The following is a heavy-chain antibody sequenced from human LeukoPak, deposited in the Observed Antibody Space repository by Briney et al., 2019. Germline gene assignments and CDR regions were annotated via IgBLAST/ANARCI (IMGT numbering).Heavy chain of an antibody. Sequence: GASVEVSCKASGYSFTDYYMHWVRQAPGQGLEWMGGIIPIFGTANYAQKFQGRVTITADESTSTAYMELSSLRSEDTAVYYCARVSCSGGSCYYFDYWGQGTLVTVSS. J-gene: IGHJ4*02. CDR2: IIPIFGTA. D-gene: IGHD2-15*01. CDR3: ARVSCSGGSCYYFDY. CDR1: GYSFTDYY. V-gene: IGHV1-69*13.